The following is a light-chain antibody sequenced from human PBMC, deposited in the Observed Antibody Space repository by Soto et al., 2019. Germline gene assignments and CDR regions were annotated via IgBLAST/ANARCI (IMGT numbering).Light chain of an antibody. CDR1: QNVNRY. V-gene: IGKV1-39*01. J-gene: IGKJ1*01. Sequence: IQLTQSPSSLSASVGDRVTITCRTSQNVNRYLNWYQEQPGKAPKLLIYAASILQSGVPSGFSGSGSGTDFTLAISSLQPEDFTTYYCQQSYGIPQTFGPGTKVEIK. CDR2: AAS. CDR3: QQSYGIPQT.